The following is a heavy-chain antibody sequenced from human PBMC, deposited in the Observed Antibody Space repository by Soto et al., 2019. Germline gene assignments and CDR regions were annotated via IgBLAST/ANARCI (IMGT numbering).Heavy chain of an antibody. CDR3: ARDVGEYYYDSSGYYHPFDY. V-gene: IGHV1-46*01. Sequence: ASVKVSCKASGYTFTSYYMPWVRPAPGQGLEWRGILNPSGGSKSYAQKFQGRVTMTRDTSTSTVYMELSSLRSEDTAVYYCARDVGEYYYDSSGYYHPFDYWGQGTLVPVSS. CDR2: LNPSGGSK. CDR1: GYTFTSYY. J-gene: IGHJ4*02. D-gene: IGHD3-22*01.